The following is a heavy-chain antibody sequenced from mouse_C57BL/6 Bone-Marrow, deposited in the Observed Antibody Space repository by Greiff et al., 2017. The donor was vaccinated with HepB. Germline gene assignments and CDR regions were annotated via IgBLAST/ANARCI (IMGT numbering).Heavy chain of an antibody. Sequence: QVHVKQSGAELVKPGASVKMSCKASGYTFTSYWITWVRQRPGQGLEWIGDIYPGSGSTNYNEKFKSKATLTVDTSSSTAYMQLSSLTSEDSAVYYCARWVYDYDGFDYWGQGTTLTVSS. CDR1: GYTFTSYW. CDR2: IYPGSGST. V-gene: IGHV1-55*01. D-gene: IGHD2-4*01. J-gene: IGHJ2*01. CDR3: ARWVYDYDGFDY.